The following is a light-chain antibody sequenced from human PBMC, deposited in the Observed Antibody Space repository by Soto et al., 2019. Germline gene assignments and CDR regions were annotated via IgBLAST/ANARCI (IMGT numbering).Light chain of an antibody. CDR3: MQATQFPIT. CDR2: KIS. J-gene: IGKJ5*01. V-gene: IGKV2-24*01. Sequence: DIXXXQTPLSXXVXXXXXASXSXXSSQSLVPSDGNTYLSWLQQRPGQPPRLLIYKISERFSGVPDRFSGSGAGTDFTLKISRVEAEDVGVYYCMQATQFPITFGQGTRLEVK. CDR1: QSLVPSDGNTY.